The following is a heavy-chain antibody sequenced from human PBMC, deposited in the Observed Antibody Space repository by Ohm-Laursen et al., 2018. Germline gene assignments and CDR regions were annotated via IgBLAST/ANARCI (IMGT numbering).Heavy chain of an antibody. Sequence: PGTLSLTCTVSGGSISDYYWSWIRQPPGKGLEWIGYIYYSGSTNYNPSLKSRVTISVDTSKKQFSLKLSSVTAADTAGYYCARGNYIGGSYYYGMDVWGQGTTVTVSS. CDR1: GGSISDYY. D-gene: IGHD1-7*01. V-gene: IGHV4-59*01. CDR2: IYYSGST. CDR3: ARGNYIGGSYYYGMDV. J-gene: IGHJ6*02.